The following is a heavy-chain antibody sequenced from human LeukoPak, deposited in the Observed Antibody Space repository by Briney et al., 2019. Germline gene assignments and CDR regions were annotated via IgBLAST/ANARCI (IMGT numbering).Heavy chain of an antibody. CDR3: AKGGDYGSGNSYFDY. V-gene: IGHV3-23*01. D-gene: IGHD3-10*01. Sequence: PGGSLRLSCAASGFTFSSQAMSWVRQAPGKGLEWVSTVSGSGSRTYYADSVKGRFTISRDNSKNTLYLQMNSLRAEDTAVYYCAKGGDYGSGNSYFDYWGQGTLVTVSS. CDR2: VSGSGSRT. J-gene: IGHJ4*02. CDR1: GFTFSSQA.